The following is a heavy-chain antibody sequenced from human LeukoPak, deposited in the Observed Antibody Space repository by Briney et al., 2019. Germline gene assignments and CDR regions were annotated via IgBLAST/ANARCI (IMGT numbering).Heavy chain of an antibody. D-gene: IGHD3-22*01. Sequence: GRSLRLSCAASGFTFKDYAMYWVRQAPGKGLEWVSHISWNSGTTDYAVSVKGRFTISRDNPKNTVFLQMGSLRGEDTAVYYCARCYYDGSGFYYYFDYWGQGTLVTVSS. V-gene: IGHV3-9*01. CDR1: GFTFKDYA. CDR2: ISWNSGTT. CDR3: ARCYYDGSGFYYYFDY. J-gene: IGHJ4*02.